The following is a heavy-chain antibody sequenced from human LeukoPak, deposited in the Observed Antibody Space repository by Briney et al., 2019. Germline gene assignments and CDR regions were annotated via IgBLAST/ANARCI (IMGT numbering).Heavy chain of an antibody. CDR3: AKDFSTVTTPRPFSYYMDV. CDR1: GFTFSSYG. Sequence: PGGSLRLSCAAFGFTFSSYGMHWVRQAPGKGLEWVAFIRYDGSNKYYADSVKGRFTISRDNSKNTLYLQMNSLRAEDTAVYYCAKDFSTVTTPRPFSYYMDVWGKGTTVTVSS. D-gene: IGHD4-11*01. V-gene: IGHV3-30*02. J-gene: IGHJ6*03. CDR2: IRYDGSNK.